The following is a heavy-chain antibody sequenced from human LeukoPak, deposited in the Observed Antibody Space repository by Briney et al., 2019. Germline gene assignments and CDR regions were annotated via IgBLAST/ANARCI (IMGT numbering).Heavy chain of an antibody. CDR3: ARLRYYYDSRGAFDI. J-gene: IGHJ3*02. CDR1: GGSFSGYY. Sequence: SETLSLTCAVYGGSFSGYYWSWVRQPPGKGLDYIGYIYYSGTTNYNPSLKSRVTISVDTSKNQLSLKLSSVTAADTAVYYCARLRYYYDSRGAFDIWGQGTMVTVSS. V-gene: IGHV4-59*08. D-gene: IGHD3-22*01. CDR2: IYYSGTT.